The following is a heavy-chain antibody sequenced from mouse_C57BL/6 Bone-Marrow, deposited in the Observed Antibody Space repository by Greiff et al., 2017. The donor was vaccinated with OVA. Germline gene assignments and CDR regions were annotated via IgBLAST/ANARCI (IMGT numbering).Heavy chain of an antibody. V-gene: IGHV1-81*01. D-gene: IGHD1-1*01. Sequence: QVQLQQSGAELARPGASVKLSCKASGYTFTSYGISWVKQRTGQGLEWIGEIYPRSGNTYYNEKFKGKATLTADKSSSTAYMELRILTSEDSAVYFCARSHYYGSRRFAYWGQGTLVTVSA. J-gene: IGHJ3*01. CDR1: GYTFTSYG. CDR2: IYPRSGNT. CDR3: ARSHYYGSRRFAY.